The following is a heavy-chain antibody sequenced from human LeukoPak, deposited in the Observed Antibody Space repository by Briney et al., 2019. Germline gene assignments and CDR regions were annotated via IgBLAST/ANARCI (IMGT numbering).Heavy chain of an antibody. CDR2: FTHTRST. CDR3: ASRDDFGDARGWAFEY. V-gene: IGHV4-34*01. J-gene: IGHJ4*02. CDR1: GESFSGYY. Sequence: SETLSLTCAVFGESFSGYYWSWIRQPPGKGLEWIGEFTHTRSTNYNPSLKSRVTISADSSKKQFSLKLTSVARADTAVYYCASRDDFGDARGWAFEYWGQGTLVTVSS. D-gene: IGHD4-17*01.